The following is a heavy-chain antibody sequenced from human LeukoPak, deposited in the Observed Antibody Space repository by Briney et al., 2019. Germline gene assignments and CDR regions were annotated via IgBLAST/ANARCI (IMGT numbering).Heavy chain of an antibody. CDR2: ISYDGSNK. J-gene: IGHJ4*02. V-gene: IGHV3-30*01. D-gene: IGHD1-7*01. CDR3: ARDVTGTMRSGSYFDY. CDR1: GFTFSSYA. Sequence: GGSLRLSCAASGFTFSSYAMHWVRQAPGKGLEGVAVISYDGSNKYYADSVMGRFTISRDNSKNTLYLQMNSLRAEDTAVYYCARDVTGTMRSGSYFDYWGQGTLVTVSS.